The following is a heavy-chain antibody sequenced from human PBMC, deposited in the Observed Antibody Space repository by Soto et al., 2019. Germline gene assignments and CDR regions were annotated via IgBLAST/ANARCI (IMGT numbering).Heavy chain of an antibody. CDR3: ARGWLGGVASIRGDY. V-gene: IGHV3-48*01. J-gene: IGHJ4*02. D-gene: IGHD5-12*01. Sequence: EVQLVEFGGGLVQPGWSLRLSCAASGFTFSSYSMNWVRQAPGKGLEWVSYISSSSGPIYYADSVKGRFTISRDNAKNSLYLQMNSLRAEDTAVYYCARGWLGGVASIRGDYWGQGTLVTVSS. CDR2: ISSSSGPI. CDR1: GFTFSSYS.